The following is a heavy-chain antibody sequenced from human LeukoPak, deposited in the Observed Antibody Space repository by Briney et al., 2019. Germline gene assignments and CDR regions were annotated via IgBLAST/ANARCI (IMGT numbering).Heavy chain of an antibody. CDR1: GFTFSSYT. D-gene: IGHD2-15*01. V-gene: IGHV3-21*01. CDR3: AKGGGRYAFDI. CDR2: ISGDSRYI. J-gene: IGHJ3*02. Sequence: PGGSLRLSCAASGFTFSSYTFNWVRQAPGKGLEWVSAISGDSRYIYYTDSVRGRFTISRDNSKNTLYLQMNSLRAEDAAVYYCAKGGGRYAFDIWGQGTMVTVSS.